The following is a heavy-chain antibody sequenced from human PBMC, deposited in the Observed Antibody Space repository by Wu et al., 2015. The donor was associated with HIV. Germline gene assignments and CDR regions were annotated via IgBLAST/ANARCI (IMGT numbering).Heavy chain of an antibody. CDR2: INADSGDT. V-gene: IGHV1-2*02. J-gene: IGHJ4*02. CDR1: GYTFTGYY. CDR3: VRRQNWNLNNYHFDY. Sequence: QVQLVQSGTEVKESGASLKVSCKSSGYTFTGYYIHWVRQAPGQGLEWMGWINADSGDTKFAQKFQGRVTMTRDTSISTAYMELSRLRFDDLAVYYCVRRQNWNLNNYHFDYWGQGTLVTVSS. D-gene: IGHD1-1*01.